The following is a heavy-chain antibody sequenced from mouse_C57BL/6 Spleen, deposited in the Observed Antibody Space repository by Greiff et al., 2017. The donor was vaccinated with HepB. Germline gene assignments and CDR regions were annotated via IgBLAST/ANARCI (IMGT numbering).Heavy chain of an antibody. Sequence: EVQLQQSGPELVKPGASVKISCKASGYSFTDYNMNWVKQSNGKSLEWIGVINPNDGTTSYNQTLKGKTTMTVDQSSSTAYMQLNSLTSEDSAVYYCAEGYGSRFAYWGQGTLVTVSA. CDR1: GYSFTDYN. CDR3: AEGYGSRFAY. CDR2: INPNDGTT. V-gene: IGHV1-39*01. J-gene: IGHJ3*01. D-gene: IGHD2-1*01.